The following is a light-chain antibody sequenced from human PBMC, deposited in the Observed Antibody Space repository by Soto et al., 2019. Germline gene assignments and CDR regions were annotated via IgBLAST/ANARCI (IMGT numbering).Light chain of an antibody. CDR2: STF. Sequence: EIVLTQSPGTLSLSPGERATLSCRASQSDSRRYLAWYQQKPGQAPRLLIHSTFRRDTGIPDRFSGSGSGTDFTLTISRLEPEDFAVYYCQLYGSSSTFDPGTKLELK. J-gene: IGKJ1*01. CDR3: QLYGSSST. V-gene: IGKV3-20*01. CDR1: QSDSRRY.